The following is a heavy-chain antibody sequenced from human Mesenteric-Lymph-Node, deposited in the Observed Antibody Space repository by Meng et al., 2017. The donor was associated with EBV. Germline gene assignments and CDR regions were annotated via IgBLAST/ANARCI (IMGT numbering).Heavy chain of an antibody. D-gene: IGHD2-15*01. CDR1: ASTFDKCD. CDR2: ISRSGDIT. J-gene: IGHJ5*02. Sequence: EVQLVDACGRLVPSGGLLRLSCRSSASTFDKCDRSWVRQAQGKGREWISGISRSGDITYYSQSVKGRFTISRDNSKNTVYLQMNSLRDEDTAMYYCAKDRWGKVTDIEAWGQGALVTVSS. V-gene: IGHV3-23*04. CDR3: AKDRWGKVTDIEA.